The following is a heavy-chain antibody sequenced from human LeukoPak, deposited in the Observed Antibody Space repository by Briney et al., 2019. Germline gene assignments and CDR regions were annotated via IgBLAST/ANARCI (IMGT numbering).Heavy chain of an antibody. J-gene: IGHJ4*02. V-gene: IGHV4-61*02. Sequence: PSQTLSLTCTVSGGSISSGSYYWSWIRQPAGEGLEWIGRIYTSGSTNYNPSLKSRVTISVDTSKNQFSLKLSSVTAADTAVYYCARDLGYDYVWGTPPTVIWGQGTLVTVFS. CDR1: GGSISSGSYY. CDR2: IYTSGST. D-gene: IGHD3-16*01. CDR3: ARDLGYDYVWGTPPTVI.